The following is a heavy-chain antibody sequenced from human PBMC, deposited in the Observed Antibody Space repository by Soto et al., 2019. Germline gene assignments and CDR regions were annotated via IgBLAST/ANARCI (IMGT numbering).Heavy chain of an antibody. CDR3: ARAYGDYSSYYFDY. V-gene: IGHV1-2*02. CDR2: INPNSGGT. J-gene: IGHJ4*02. CDR1: GYIFSDYY. Sequence: QVQLVQSGTEVKKPEASVKVSCKASGYIFSDYYMHWVRQAPGQGLEWMGWINPNSGGTNSARKFQGRGTMTRDASISTAYMQLSRLRSDDTAVYYCARAYGDYSSYYFDYWGQGTLVTVSS. D-gene: IGHD4-17*01.